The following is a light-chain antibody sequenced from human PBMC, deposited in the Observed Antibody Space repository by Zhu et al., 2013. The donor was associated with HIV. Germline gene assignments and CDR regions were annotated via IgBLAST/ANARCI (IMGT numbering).Light chain of an antibody. V-gene: IGKV3-15*01. Sequence: EIVMTQSPATLSVSPGERATLSCRASQSVSSNLAWYQQKPGQAPRLLIYAASTRATGVPARFSGSGSGTEFTLTISSLQSEDFATYYCLQHNSYPWTFGQGTKVEIK. CDR1: QSVSSN. CDR3: LQHNSYPWT. J-gene: IGKJ1*01. CDR2: AAS.